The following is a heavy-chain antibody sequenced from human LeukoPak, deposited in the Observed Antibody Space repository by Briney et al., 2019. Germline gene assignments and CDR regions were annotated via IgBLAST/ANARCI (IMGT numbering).Heavy chain of an antibody. Sequence: SQTLSLTCAVSGGSISSGGYSWSWIRQPPGKGLEWIGYIYHSGSTYYNPSLKSRVTISVDRSKNQFSLKLSSVTAADTAVYYCARDILKGHWYFDLWGRGTLVTVSA. CDR2: IYHSGST. J-gene: IGHJ2*01. V-gene: IGHV4-30-2*01. CDR3: ARDILKGHWYFDL. D-gene: IGHD2-15*01. CDR1: GGSISSGGYS.